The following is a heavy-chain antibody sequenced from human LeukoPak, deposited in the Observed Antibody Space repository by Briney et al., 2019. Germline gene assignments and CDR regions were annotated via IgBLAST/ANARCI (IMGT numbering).Heavy chain of an antibody. V-gene: IGHV1-2*02. D-gene: IGHD3-16*01. CDR1: GYTFTGYY. Sequence: GASVKVSCKASGYTFTGYYMHWVRQAPGQGLEWMGWINPNSGGTNYAQKFQGRVAMTRDTSISTAYMELSRLRSDDTAVYYCARGGGVADPPYYYMDVWGKGTTVTVSS. J-gene: IGHJ6*03. CDR3: ARGGGVADPPYYYMDV. CDR2: INPNSGGT.